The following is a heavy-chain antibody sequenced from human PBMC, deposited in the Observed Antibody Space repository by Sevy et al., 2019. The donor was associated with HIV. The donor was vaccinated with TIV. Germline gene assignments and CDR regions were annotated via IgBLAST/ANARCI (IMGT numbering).Heavy chain of an antibody. Sequence: ASVKVSCKASGYTISTYYMHWVRQAPGQGLEWMGIINPSGGSTDYAQKFQGRVSMTRDTSTRTVYMELSSLRAEDTAVYYCAREEWLKFLDYWGQGTLVTVSS. CDR2: INPSGGST. D-gene: IGHD3-3*01. CDR1: GYTISTYY. V-gene: IGHV1-46*01. J-gene: IGHJ4*02. CDR3: AREEWLKFLDY.